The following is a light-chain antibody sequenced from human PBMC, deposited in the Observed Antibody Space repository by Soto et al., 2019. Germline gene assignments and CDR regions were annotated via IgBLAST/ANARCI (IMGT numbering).Light chain of an antibody. CDR1: SSDVGGYNS. J-gene: IGLJ2*01. CDR2: DVS. Sequence: ALTQPASVSGSPGQSIAISCTGTSSDVGGYNSVSWYQQHPGKAPKLLIYDVSNRPSGVSNHFSGSKSGNTASLTISGLQAEDEADYYCSLYTRSSTVIFGGGTKLTVL. CDR3: SLYTRSSTVI. V-gene: IGLV2-14*03.